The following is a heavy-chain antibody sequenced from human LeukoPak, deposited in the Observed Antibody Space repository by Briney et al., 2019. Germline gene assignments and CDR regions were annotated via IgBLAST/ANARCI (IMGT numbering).Heavy chain of an antibody. CDR1: GYTFTGYY. J-gene: IGHJ4*02. D-gene: IGHD1-26*01. Sequence: ASVTVSCMASGYTFTGYYMHWVRQAPGQGLEWMGWINPNSGDTHYAQKFQGRVTMTRDTSISTAYMELSSLTSDGTAVYYCARESRVGATPFDYWGQGTLVTVSS. CDR3: ARESRVGATPFDY. CDR2: INPNSGDT. V-gene: IGHV1-2*02.